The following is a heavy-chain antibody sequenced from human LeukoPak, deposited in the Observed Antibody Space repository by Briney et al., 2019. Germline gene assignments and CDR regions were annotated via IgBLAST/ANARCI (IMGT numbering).Heavy chain of an antibody. CDR1: GFTFSSYW. V-gene: IGHV3-21*01. J-gene: IGHJ4*02. CDR3: ARATYFGESISSLYQYFED. CDR2: ISSSSSYT. D-gene: IGHD4-17*01. Sequence: GGSLRLSCAASGFTFSSYWMHWVRQAPGKGLEWVASISSSSSYTFYAASLKGRITVTRDNARNSVYLKMNSLRVHDTDVYFCARATYFGESISSLYQYFEDWGQGTLVTVSS.